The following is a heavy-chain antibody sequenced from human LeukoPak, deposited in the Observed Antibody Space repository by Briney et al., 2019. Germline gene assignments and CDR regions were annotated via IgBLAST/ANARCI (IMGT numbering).Heavy chain of an antibody. D-gene: IGHD2-15*01. V-gene: IGHV4-34*01. CDR2: INHSGST. Sequence: SETLSLTCTVSGGSISSYYWSWIRQPPGKGLEWIGEINHSGSTNYNPSLKSRVTISVDTSKNQFSLKLSSVTAADTAVYYCARRRARSGGRSSSNWFDPWGQGTLVTVSS. CDR1: GGSISSYY. CDR3: ARRRARSGGRSSSNWFDP. J-gene: IGHJ5*02.